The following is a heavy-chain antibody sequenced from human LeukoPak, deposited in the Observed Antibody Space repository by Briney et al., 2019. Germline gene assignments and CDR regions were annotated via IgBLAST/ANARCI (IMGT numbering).Heavy chain of an antibody. V-gene: IGHV4-34*01. D-gene: IGHD1-1*01. J-gene: IGHJ5*02. Sequence: SETLSLTCAVYGESFDSFYWNWVRQAPGKGLEWLGEVNQSGGSDYNPARESRVAISADASKRQFSLNLISVTAADTAVYYCAVRLTTGRLGTATTWFDPWGQGTLASVSS. CDR2: VNQSGGS. CDR3: AVRLTTGRLGTATTWFDP. CDR1: GESFDSFY.